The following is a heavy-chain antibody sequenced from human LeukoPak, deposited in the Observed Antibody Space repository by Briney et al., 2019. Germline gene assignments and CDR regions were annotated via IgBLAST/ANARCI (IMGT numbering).Heavy chain of an antibody. D-gene: IGHD2-15*01. J-gene: IGHJ5*02. CDR1: GFTVSSNE. V-gene: IGHV3-38-3*01. Sequence: GGSLRLSYAASGFTVSSNEMNWVRQAPGKGLEWVSSISGGSTYHADSRKGRFTISRDNSKNTLYLRMNSLRAEDTAVYYCKKAAISIVVVVAARLGFDPWGQGTLVTVSS. CDR2: ISGGST. CDR3: KKAAISIVVVVAARLGFDP.